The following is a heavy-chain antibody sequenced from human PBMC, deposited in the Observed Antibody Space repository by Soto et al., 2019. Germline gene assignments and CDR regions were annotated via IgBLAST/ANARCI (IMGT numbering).Heavy chain of an antibody. V-gene: IGHV4-4*02. D-gene: IGHD3-3*01. J-gene: IGHJ4*02. CDR1: GDSISNNYW. Sequence: PSETLSLTCDVSGDSISNNYWWTWVRQFPGEGLQWIGEIFHSGSTNYNPPLKNRVNISVDKSNNRFSLMLRSVTAADTAVYYCTRGDFWSGWDYWGQGIQVTVSS. CDR2: IFHSGST. CDR3: TRGDFWSGWDY.